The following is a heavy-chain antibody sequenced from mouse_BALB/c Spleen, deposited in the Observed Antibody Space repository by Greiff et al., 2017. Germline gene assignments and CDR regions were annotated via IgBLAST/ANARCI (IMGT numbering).Heavy chain of an antibody. D-gene: IGHD2-5*01. Sequence: VQLQQSGAELVRSGASVKLSCTASGFNIKDYYMHWVKQRPEQGLEWIGWIDPENGDTDYAPKFKGKATMTADTSSNTAYLQLSSLTSEDTAVYYCDGLCSNSDLDYWGQGTTVTVSS. V-gene: IGHV14-4*02. CDR2: IDPENGDT. CDR1: GFNIKDYY. J-gene: IGHJ2*01. CDR3: DGLCSNSDLDY.